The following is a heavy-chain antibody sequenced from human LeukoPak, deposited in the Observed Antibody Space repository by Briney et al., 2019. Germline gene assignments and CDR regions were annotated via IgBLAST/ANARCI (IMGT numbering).Heavy chain of an antibody. V-gene: IGHV4-59*01. CDR2: IYYSGST. J-gene: IGHJ6*02. CDR3: ARVHGLYYYGMDV. D-gene: IGHD4-17*01. Sequence: SETLSLACTVSGGSISSYYWSWIRQPPGKGLEWIGYIYYSGSTNYNPSLKSRVTISVDTSKNQLSLKLSSVTAADTAVYYCARVHGLYYYGMDVWGQGTTVTVSS. CDR1: GGSISSYY.